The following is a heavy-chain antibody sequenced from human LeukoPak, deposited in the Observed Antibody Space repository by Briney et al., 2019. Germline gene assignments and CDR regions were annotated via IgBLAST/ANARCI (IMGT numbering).Heavy chain of an antibody. CDR1: GFTFSSYA. CDR2: ISYDGSNK. J-gene: IGHJ4*02. CDR3: ARDSHYYDSSGFYYFDY. Sequence: PGGSLRLSCAASGFTFSSYAMHWVRQAPGKGLEWVAVISYDGSNKYYADSVKGRFTISRDNSKNTLYLQTNSLRAEDTAVYYCARDSHYYDSSGFYYFDYWGQGTLVTVSS. D-gene: IGHD3-22*01. V-gene: IGHV3-30-3*01.